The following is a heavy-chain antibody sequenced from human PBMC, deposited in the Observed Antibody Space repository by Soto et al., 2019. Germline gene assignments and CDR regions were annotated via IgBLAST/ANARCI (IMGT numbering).Heavy chain of an antibody. CDR3: AREPRYCRGGSCSITGDAYDI. D-gene: IGHD2-15*01. Sequence: EVQLVESGGGLVQPGGSLRLSCTASGFIVSDTYVNWVRQAPGKGLEWVSVISNRGDTHYADSVRGRFSLSRDISDNTLHLQMNNLRVEDTAVYYCAREPRYCRGGSCSITGDAYDIWGQGTMVIVSS. J-gene: IGHJ3*02. CDR1: GFIVSDTY. V-gene: IGHV3-66*01. CDR2: ISNRGDT.